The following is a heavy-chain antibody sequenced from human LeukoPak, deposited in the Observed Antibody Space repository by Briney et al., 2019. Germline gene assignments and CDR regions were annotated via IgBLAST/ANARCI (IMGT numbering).Heavy chain of an antibody. Sequence: KPGGSLRLSCAASGFTFSDSFMNWIRQAPGEGLEWLSYISHSGSNLDYAESVRGRFTISRDNANHSLYLQINSLRAEDTAVYYCARGDSSGVPDYWGQGTLVTVSS. CDR2: ISHSGSNL. CDR1: GFTFSDSF. CDR3: ARGDSSGVPDY. J-gene: IGHJ4*02. D-gene: IGHD3-22*01. V-gene: IGHV3-11*01.